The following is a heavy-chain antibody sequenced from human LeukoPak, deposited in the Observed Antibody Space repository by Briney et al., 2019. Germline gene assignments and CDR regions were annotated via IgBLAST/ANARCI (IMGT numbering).Heavy chain of an antibody. D-gene: IGHD3-10*01. CDR2: IIPIFGTA. V-gene: IGHV1-69*05. CDR3: AASGITMVRGVIIPKYFDY. J-gene: IGHJ4*02. Sequence: SVQVSCKASGGTFSSYAISWVRQAPGQGLEWMGRIIPIFGTANYAQKSQGRVTITTEESTSTAYMELSSLRSEDTAVYYCAASGITMVRGVIIPKYFDYWGQGTLVTVSS. CDR1: GGTFSSYA.